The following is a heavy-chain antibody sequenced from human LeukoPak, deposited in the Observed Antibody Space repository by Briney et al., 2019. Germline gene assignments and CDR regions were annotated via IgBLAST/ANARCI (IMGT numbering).Heavy chain of an antibody. J-gene: IGHJ4*02. V-gene: IGHV4-31*03. CDR2: IYYSGST. CDR3: ARDVFGEAAAGVDY. D-gene: IGHD6-13*01. Sequence: PSETLSLTCTVSGGSISSGGYYWSWIRQHPGKGLEWIGYIYYSGSTYYNPSLKSRVTISVDTSKNQFSLKLSSVTAADTAVYYCARDVFGEAAAGVDYWGQGTLVTVSS. CDR1: GGSISSGGYY.